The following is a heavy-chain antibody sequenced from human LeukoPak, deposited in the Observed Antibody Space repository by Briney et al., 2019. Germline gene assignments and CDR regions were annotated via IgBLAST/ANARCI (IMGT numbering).Heavy chain of an antibody. D-gene: IGHD5-12*01. CDR2: IYYSGSI. CDR1: GGSISSYY. J-gene: IGHJ6*02. V-gene: IGHV4-59*01. CDR3: AVCDYDNYYGMDV. Sequence: SETLSLTCTVSGGSISSYYWSWIRQPPGKGLECIGYIYYSGSINYNPSLKSRVTISGDTSKNQFSLKLSSVTAADTAVYYCAVCDYDNYYGMDVWGQGTTVTVSS.